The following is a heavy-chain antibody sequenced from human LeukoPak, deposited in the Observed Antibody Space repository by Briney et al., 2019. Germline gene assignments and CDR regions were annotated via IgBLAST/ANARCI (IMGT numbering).Heavy chain of an antibody. D-gene: IGHD1-26*01. Sequence: GGSLRLSCAASGFTFSNVWMTWVRQAPGKGLEWVGRIKSKTDGGATDYAAPVKGRFTISRDDSKNTLYLQMNSLKTEDTAVYYCTTRGGSFSIFDYWGQGTLVTVSS. CDR1: GFTFSNVW. J-gene: IGHJ4*02. CDR3: TTRGGSFSIFDY. CDR2: IKSKTDGGAT. V-gene: IGHV3-15*01.